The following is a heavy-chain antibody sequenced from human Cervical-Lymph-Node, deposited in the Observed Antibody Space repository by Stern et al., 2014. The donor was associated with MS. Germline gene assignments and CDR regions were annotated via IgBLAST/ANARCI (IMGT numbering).Heavy chain of an antibody. CDR1: GFTFSSYS. V-gene: IGHV3-48*02. CDR3: ARVDYDISGNDWFDP. CDR2: ISSSGSTI. D-gene: IGHD3-22*01. Sequence: EVQLVESEGGLVQPGGSLRLSCAASGFTFSSYSKNWVRQAPGKGLEWVSYISSSGSTIYYADSVKGRFTISRDNAKNSLYLQMNGLRDEDTAVYYCARVDYDISGNDWFDPWGQGTLVTVSS. J-gene: IGHJ5*02.